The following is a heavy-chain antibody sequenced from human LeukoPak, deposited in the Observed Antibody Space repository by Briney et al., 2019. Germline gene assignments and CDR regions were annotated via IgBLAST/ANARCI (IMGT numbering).Heavy chain of an antibody. D-gene: IGHD3-9*01. V-gene: IGHV3-13*01. Sequence: GGSLRLSCAASGFTFSSYDMPWVRQPTGKGLEWVSAIGTAGDTYYSHSVQGRFTISRENAKNSLYLHMNSLSAGDTAVYFCARGHMLTGYYNFAWFDPWGQGTLVTVSS. CDR2: IGTAGDT. J-gene: IGHJ5*02. CDR1: GFTFSSYD. CDR3: ARGHMLTGYYNFAWFDP.